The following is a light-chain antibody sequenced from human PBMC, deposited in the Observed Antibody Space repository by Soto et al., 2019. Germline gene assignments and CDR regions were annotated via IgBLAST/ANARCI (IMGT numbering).Light chain of an antibody. J-gene: IGKJ3*01. CDR3: QQRSNWPGFI. CDR2: DAS. Sequence: EIVLTQSPATLSLSPGERATLSCRASQSVSSYLAWYQQKPGQAPSLLIYDASNRATGIPARFSGSGSGTDVTLTISSLGPEHFAVYYCQQRSNWPGFIFAPRTKVHIK. V-gene: IGKV3-11*01. CDR1: QSVSSY.